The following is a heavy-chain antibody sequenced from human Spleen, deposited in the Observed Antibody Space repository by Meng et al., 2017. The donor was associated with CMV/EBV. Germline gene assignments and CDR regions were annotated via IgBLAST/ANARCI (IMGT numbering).Heavy chain of an antibody. V-gene: IGHV3-43*01. D-gene: IGHD6-13*01. J-gene: IGHJ4*02. CDR2: ISWDGDRT. Sequence: FTFNDYTMPWFRQAPGEGLEWVSLISWDGDRTYYADSVKGRFTISRDNSKNSLYLQMNNLRTEDTAFYYCAKDISSSSWYSYYFDSWGQGTLVTVSS. CDR3: AKDISSSSWYSYYFDS. CDR1: FTFNDYT.